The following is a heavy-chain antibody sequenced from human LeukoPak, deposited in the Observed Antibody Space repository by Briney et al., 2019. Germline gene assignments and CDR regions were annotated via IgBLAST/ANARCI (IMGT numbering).Heavy chain of an antibody. V-gene: IGHV5-51*01. Sequence: GESLKISCNSSGYIYTSYWIGWVRQMPGKGLEWMGIIYPGDSDTRYSPSFQGQVTISADKSISTAYLQWSSLKASDTAMYYCARHGGYGVVVPAAIYYWGQGTLVTVSS. CDR2: IYPGDSDT. J-gene: IGHJ4*02. D-gene: IGHD2-2*01. CDR3: ARHGGYGVVVPAAIYY. CDR1: GYIYTSYW.